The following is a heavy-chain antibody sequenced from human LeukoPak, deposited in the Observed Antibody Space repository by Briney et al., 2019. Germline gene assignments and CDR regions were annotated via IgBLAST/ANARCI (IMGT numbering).Heavy chain of an antibody. CDR2: ISGSGGST. CDR3: ARDPYGGFWSGYLMGDYYYGMDV. CDR1: GFTFSSYA. Sequence: PGGSLRLSCAASGFTFSSYAMSWVRQAPGKGLEWVSAISGSGGSTYYADSVKGRFTISRDNAKNSLYLQMNSLRAEDTAVYYCARDPYGGFWSGYLMGDYYYGMDVWGQGTTVTVSS. D-gene: IGHD3-3*01. J-gene: IGHJ6*02. V-gene: IGHV3-23*01.